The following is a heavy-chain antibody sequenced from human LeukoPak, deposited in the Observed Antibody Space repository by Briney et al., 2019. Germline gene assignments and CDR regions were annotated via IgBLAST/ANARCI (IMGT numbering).Heavy chain of an antibody. V-gene: IGHV1-2*02. CDR1: GYTFTGYY. CDR2: INPNSGGT. D-gene: IGHD5-18*01. CDR3: ARELSGGYSYGPTYYYYMDV. Sequence: ASVKVSCKASGYTFTGYYMHWVRQAPGQGLEWMGWINPNSGGTNYAQKFQGRVTMTRDTSISTAYMEPSRLRSDDTAVYYCARELSGGYSYGPTYYYYMDVWGKGTTVTVSS. J-gene: IGHJ6*03.